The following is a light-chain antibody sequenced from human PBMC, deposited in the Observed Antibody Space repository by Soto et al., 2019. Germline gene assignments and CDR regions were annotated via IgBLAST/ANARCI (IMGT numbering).Light chain of an antibody. CDR2: EVN. V-gene: IGLV2-14*01. J-gene: IGLJ3*02. CDR3: SSWTSSTTRV. CDR1: SSDVGGYNF. Sequence: QSALTQPASVSGSPGQSITISCTGTSSDVGGYNFVSWYQQHPGKAPKLMIFEVNNRPSGVSNRFSGSKSGNTASLTISGLQAEDEADYYCSSWTSSTTRVLGGGTKLTVL.